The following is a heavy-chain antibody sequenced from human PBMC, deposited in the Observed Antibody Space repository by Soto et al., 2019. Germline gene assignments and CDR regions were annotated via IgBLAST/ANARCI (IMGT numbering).Heavy chain of an antibody. CDR2: ISATGGGT. Sequence: GGSLRLSCAASGFKFSNYAMILVRQAPGKGLEWVSLISATGGGTYYADSVKGRFTISRDNSHNTLYLQVHSLTAEDTAVYYCAKIRLDYSDDAFDIWGQGTMVTVSS. V-gene: IGHV3-23*01. CDR1: GFKFSNYA. D-gene: IGHD4-4*01. J-gene: IGHJ3*02. CDR3: AKIRLDYSDDAFDI.